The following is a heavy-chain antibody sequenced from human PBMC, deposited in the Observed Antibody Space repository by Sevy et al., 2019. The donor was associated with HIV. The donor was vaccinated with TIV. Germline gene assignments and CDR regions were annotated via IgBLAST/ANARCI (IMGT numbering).Heavy chain of an antibody. D-gene: IGHD5-12*01. CDR1: GFSFSMFG. CDR2: FSGRDGTT. V-gene: IGHV3-23*01. Sequence: GGSLRLSCAASGFSFSMFGVSGVRQAPGKGLQWVSTFSGRDGTTYYADSVKGRFTVSRENSKNTLYLQMSSLRDDDTAVYYCAKGRQWISGRFGTYFDYWGQGILVTVSS. CDR3: AKGRQWISGRFGTYFDY. J-gene: IGHJ4*02.